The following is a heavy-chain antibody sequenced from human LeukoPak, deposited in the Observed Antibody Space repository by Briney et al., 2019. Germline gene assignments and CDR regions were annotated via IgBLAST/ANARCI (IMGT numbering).Heavy chain of an antibody. CDR1: GGTFSSYA. CDR2: IIPIFGTA. D-gene: IGHD4-17*01. J-gene: IGHJ6*03. CDR3: ARGLLTVTRIDYYYYYRDV. Sequence: ASVKVSCKASGGTFSSYAISWVRQAPGQGLEWMGGIIPIFGTANYAKKFQGRVTITTDESTSTAYIEMSSLRSEDTAVYYCARGLLTVTRIDYYYYYRDVWGKGTTVTVSS. V-gene: IGHV1-69*05.